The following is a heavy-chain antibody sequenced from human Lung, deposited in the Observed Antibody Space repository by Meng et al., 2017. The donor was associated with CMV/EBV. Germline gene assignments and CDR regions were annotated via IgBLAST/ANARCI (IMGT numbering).Heavy chain of an antibody. J-gene: IGHJ6*02. CDR2: ISYDGSNK. Sequence: GGSLRLSCAASGFTFSSYAMHWVRQAPGKGLEWVAVISYDGSNKYYADSVKGRFTISRDNSKNTLYLQMNSLRAEDTAVYYCASRAGIATYYYYGMDVWGQGTXVTVAS. D-gene: IGHD6-13*01. V-gene: IGHV3-30-3*01. CDR1: GFTFSSYA. CDR3: ASRAGIATYYYYGMDV.